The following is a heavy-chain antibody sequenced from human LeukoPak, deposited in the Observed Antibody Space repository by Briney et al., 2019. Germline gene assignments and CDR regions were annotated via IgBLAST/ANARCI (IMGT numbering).Heavy chain of an antibody. V-gene: IGHV3-48*03. D-gene: IGHD4-17*01. CDR3: ARGTNDYGDYFSYMDV. Sequence: GGSLRLSCAASGFTFSSYEMNWVRQAPGKGLEWVSYISSSGSTIYYADSVKGRFTISRDNAKNSLYLQMNSLRAEDTAVYYCARGTNDYGDYFSYMDVWGKGTTVTISS. CDR1: GFTFSSYE. J-gene: IGHJ6*03. CDR2: ISSSGSTI.